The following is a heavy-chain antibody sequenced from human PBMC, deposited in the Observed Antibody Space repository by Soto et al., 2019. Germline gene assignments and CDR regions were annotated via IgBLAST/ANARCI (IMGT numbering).Heavy chain of an antibody. V-gene: IGHV3-48*02. Sequence: EVQLVESGGGLIQPGGSLRLSCAASGFIFNTYSMNWVRQAPGEGLEWVSYISGSSQTIFYADSVRGRFTTSRDNANNSTHLQMVSLRDEDTAVYYCARTLSWRWGPFDSWGQGTLVTVSS. D-gene: IGHD2-15*01. J-gene: IGHJ4*02. CDR2: ISGSSQTI. CDR3: ARTLSWRWGPFDS. CDR1: GFIFNTYS.